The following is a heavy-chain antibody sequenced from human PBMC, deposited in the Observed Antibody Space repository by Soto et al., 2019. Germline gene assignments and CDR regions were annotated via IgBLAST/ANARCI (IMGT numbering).Heavy chain of an antibody. J-gene: IGHJ4*02. D-gene: IGHD5-12*01. CDR1: GFTFSAYW. Sequence: GGPLRLACTSSGFTFSAYWMHWVRQAPGKGLVWVARINSDGSSTSYADSVKGRFTISRDNAKNTLSLQMNYLRAEDTAVYFCARDSGYTILFDYWGQGTLVTVSS. CDR2: INSDGSST. V-gene: IGHV3-74*01. CDR3: ARDSGYTILFDY.